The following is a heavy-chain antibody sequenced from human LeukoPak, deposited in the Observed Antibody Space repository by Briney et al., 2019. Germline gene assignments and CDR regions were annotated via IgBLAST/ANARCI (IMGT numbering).Heavy chain of an antibody. CDR2: IRSKANGGTT. CDR1: GFTFSNAW. D-gene: IGHD2-15*01. J-gene: IGHJ5*01. V-gene: IGHV3-15*01. CDR3: TKSLDCSRATCDS. Sequence: GGSLRLSCAASGFTFSNAWMSLVRQAPGKGLEWDGRIRSKANGGTTDYAAPVKGRFTISRDDSKNMLYLQMTSLNTEDTAVYYCTKSLDCSRATCDSWGQGTLVTVSS.